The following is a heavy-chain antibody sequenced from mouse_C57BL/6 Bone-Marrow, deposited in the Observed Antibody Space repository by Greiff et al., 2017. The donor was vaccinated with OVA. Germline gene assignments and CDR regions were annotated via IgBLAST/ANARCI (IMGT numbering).Heavy chain of an antibody. CDR3: AREYYGSSSWYFDV. V-gene: IGHV1-69*01. CDR2: IDPSDSYT. J-gene: IGHJ1*03. Sequence: VQLQQPGAELVMPGASVKLSCKASGYTFTSYWMHWVKQRPGQGLEWIGEIDPSDSYTNYNQKFKGKSTLTVDKSSSTAYMQLSSLTSEDSAVYYGAREYYGSSSWYFDVWGTGTTVTVSS. CDR1: GYTFTSYW. D-gene: IGHD1-1*01.